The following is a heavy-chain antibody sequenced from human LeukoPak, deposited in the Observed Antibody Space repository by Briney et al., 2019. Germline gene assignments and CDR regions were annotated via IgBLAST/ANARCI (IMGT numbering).Heavy chain of an antibody. D-gene: IGHD6-13*01. CDR1: GFTFSNYA. CDR2: LSGSGGGT. CDR3: AKAQGSTHHYSCYLDV. J-gene: IGHJ6*03. V-gene: IGHV3-23*01. Sequence: GGSLRLSCVASGFTFSNYAMSWVRQAPGKGLEWISALSGSGGGTYYADSVKGRFTISRDNSKNTLYLQMNSLRAEDTAVYYCAKAQGSTHHYSCYLDVWGKGTTVIVSS.